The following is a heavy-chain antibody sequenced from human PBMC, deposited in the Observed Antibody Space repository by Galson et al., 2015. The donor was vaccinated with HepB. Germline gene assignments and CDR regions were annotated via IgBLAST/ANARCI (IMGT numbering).Heavy chain of an antibody. CDR1: GYTFTGYY. CDR3: ARLVVAQTLITYYYYMDV. J-gene: IGHJ6*03. CDR2: INPNSGGT. V-gene: IGHV1-2*02. Sequence: SVKVSCKASGYTFTGYYMHWVRQAPGQGLEWMGWINPNSGGTNYAQKFQGRVTMTRDTSISTAYMELSRLRSDDTAVYYCARLVVAQTLITYYYYMDVWGKGTTVTVSS. D-gene: IGHD2-15*01.